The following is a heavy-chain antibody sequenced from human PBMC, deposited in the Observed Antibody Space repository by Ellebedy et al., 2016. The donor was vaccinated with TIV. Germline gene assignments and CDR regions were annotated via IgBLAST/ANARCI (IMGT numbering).Heavy chain of an antibody. CDR1: GGTSNIYV. J-gene: IGHJ4*02. CDR3: ARAGGGSSWYFPSPDS. V-gene: IGHV1-69*06. CDR2: IIPIFGTA. Sequence: SVKVSXXASGGTSNIYVLNWVRQAPGQGLEWMGGIIPIFGTANYAQKFLGRVTITADKSTSTAYMELSSLRSEDTAVYYCARAGGGSSWYFPSPDSWGQGTLVTVSS. D-gene: IGHD6-13*01.